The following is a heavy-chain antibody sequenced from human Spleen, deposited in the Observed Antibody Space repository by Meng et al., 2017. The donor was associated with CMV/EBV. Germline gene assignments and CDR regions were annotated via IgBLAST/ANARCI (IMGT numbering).Heavy chain of an antibody. D-gene: IGHD3-3*01. J-gene: IGHJ5*02. Sequence: WGWVRQPPGEELEWIGTIYYTGSTYYHPSLKGRVTMSLDMSKNQFSLKLSSVTAADTAVYYCARVIARSTPKYYDFWSGRFYWFDPWGQGTLVTVSS. CDR2: IYYTGST. V-gene: IGHV4-39*07. CDR3: ARVIARSTPKYYDFWSGRFYWFDP.